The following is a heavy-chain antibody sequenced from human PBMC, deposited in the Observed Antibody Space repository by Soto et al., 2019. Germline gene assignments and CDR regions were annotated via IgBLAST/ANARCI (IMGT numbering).Heavy chain of an antibody. CDR2: IYYSGST. CDR3: ARHRSIAAAGTGNWFDP. V-gene: IGHV4-39*01. J-gene: IGHJ5*02. CDR1: GGSISSSSYY. D-gene: IGHD6-13*01. Sequence: TSETLSLTCTVSGGSISSSSYYWGWIRQPPGKGLEWIGSIYYSGSTYYNPSLKSRVTISVDTSKNQFSLKLSSVTAADTAVYYCARHRSIAAAGTGNWFDPWGQGTQVTVSS.